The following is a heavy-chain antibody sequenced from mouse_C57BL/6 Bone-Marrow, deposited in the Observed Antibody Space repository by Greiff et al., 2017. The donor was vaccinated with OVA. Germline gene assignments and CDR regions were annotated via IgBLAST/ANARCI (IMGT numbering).Heavy chain of an antibody. V-gene: IGHV1-52*01. CDR3: ARSGGYGSSLFDY. J-gene: IGHJ2*01. Sequence: VQLQQPGAELVRPGSSVKLSCKASGYTFTSYWMHWVKQRPIQGLEWIGNIDPSDSETHYNQKFKDKATLTVDKSSSTAYMQLSSLTSEDSAVYYCARSGGYGSSLFDYWGQGTTLTVSS. D-gene: IGHD1-1*01. CDR2: IDPSDSET. CDR1: GYTFTSYW.